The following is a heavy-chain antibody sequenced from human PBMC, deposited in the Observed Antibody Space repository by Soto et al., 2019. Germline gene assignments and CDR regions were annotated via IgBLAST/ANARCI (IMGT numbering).Heavy chain of an antibody. CDR1: GGSISSSSYY. D-gene: IGHD3-16*02. Sequence: SETLSLTCTVSGGSISSSSYYWGWIRQPPGKGLEWIGSIYYSGSTYYNPSLKSRATISVDTSKNQFSLKLSSVTAADTAVYYCARGRIAYDYVWGSYRHNWFDPWGQGTLVTVSS. J-gene: IGHJ5*02. V-gene: IGHV4-39*01. CDR3: ARGRIAYDYVWGSYRHNWFDP. CDR2: IYYSGST.